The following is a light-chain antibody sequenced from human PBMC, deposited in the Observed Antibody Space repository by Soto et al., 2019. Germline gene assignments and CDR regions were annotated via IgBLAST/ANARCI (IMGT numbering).Light chain of an antibody. V-gene: IGLV1-40*01. CDR3: QSYDNTLTGFV. Sequence: QSVLTHPRSVSWAPGHRVTISCTGSSSNIGAPYDVQWYQQLPGTAPKLLIYGNDKRPFGVPGRFSASRSGTSASLAITGLHAEDEADFHCQSYDNTLTGFVFGTGTKVTAL. CDR1: SSNIGAPYD. CDR2: GND. J-gene: IGLJ1*01.